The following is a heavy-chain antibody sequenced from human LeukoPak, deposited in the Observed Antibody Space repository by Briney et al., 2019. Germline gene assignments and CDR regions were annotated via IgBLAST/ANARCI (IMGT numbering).Heavy chain of an antibody. CDR3: VRGLHRRCSGGICYQPFDY. D-gene: IGHD2-15*01. V-gene: IGHV3-30*04. CDR2: ISSDGSKI. CDR1: GFIFSNYA. Sequence: GSLRLSCAASGFIFSNYAMHWVRQAPGKGLEWVALISSDGSKIYYADSVKGRFTISRDNSRNTLYLKMNRLRAEDSDVYYCVRGLHRRCSGGICYQPFDYWGQGTPVTVSS. J-gene: IGHJ4*02.